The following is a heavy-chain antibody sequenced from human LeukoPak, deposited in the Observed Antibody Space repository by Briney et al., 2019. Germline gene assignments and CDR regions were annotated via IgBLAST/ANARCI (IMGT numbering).Heavy chain of an antibody. CDR3: AVYYLRGPPWYFDY. CDR1: GFTFSSYW. V-gene: IGHV3-74*01. CDR2: INTDGSST. D-gene: IGHD1-14*01. J-gene: IGHJ4*02. Sequence: PGGSLRLSCAASGFTFSSYWMHWVRQAPGKGLVWVSRINTDGSSTSYADSVKGRFTISRDNAKNTLYLQMNSLRAEDTAVYYCAVYYLRGPPWYFDYWGQGTLVTVSS.